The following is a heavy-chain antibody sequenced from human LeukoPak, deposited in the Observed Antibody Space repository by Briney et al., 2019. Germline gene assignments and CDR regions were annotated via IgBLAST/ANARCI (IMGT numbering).Heavy chain of an antibody. CDR2: ISGSGDST. V-gene: IGHV3-23*01. J-gene: IGHJ4*02. D-gene: IGHD2-15*01. CDR3: ATAILIDY. CDR1: GFTFSNYA. Sequence: GGSLRLSCAASGFTFSNYAMRWVRQAPGKGLEWVSGISGSGDSTYYADSVKGRFTISRDNSKNTLYLQMNSLRAEDTAVYYCATAILIDYWGQGTLVTVSS.